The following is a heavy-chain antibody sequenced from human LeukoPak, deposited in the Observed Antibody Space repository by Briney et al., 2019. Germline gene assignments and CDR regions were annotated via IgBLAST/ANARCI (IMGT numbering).Heavy chain of an antibody. CDR3: ARALLRFLELDAFDI. J-gene: IGHJ3*02. CDR1: GGSVSSSY. Sequence: SETLSLTCTVSGGSVSSSYWSWIRQPPGKGLEWIGLISNTETTIYNPSLKSRVTISVDTSKNQFSLKLSSVTAADTAVYYRARALLRFLELDAFDIWGQGTMVTVSS. V-gene: IGHV4-4*09. CDR2: ISNTETT. D-gene: IGHD3-3*01.